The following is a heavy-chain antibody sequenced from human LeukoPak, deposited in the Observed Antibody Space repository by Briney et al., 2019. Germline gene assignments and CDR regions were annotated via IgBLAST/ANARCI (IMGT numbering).Heavy chain of an antibody. D-gene: IGHD3-10*01. Sequence: GGSLTLSCAASGLRFSSYWMHWVRQGPGKGLEWVSYISISGTTTFYVDSVKGRFTISRDNTKNSLYLQMNSLRAEDTAMYYCARGTMASDFWGQGTLVTVSS. J-gene: IGHJ4*02. V-gene: IGHV3-48*04. CDR3: ARGTMASDF. CDR2: ISISGTTT. CDR1: GLRFSSYW.